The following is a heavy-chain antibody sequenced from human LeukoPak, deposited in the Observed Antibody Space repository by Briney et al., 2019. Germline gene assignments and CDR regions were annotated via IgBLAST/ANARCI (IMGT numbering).Heavy chain of an antibody. CDR1: GYSFTDYL. CDR2: ISAYNGNT. D-gene: IGHD6-13*01. CDR3: ARGGEQQLVLGYHYGMDV. Sequence: ASVKVSCKASGYSFTDYLMHWVRQAPGQGLEWMGWISAYNGNTNYAQKLQGRVTMTTDTSTSTAYMELRSLRSDDTAVYYCARGGEQQLVLGYHYGMDVWGQGTTVTVSS. V-gene: IGHV1-18*04. J-gene: IGHJ6*02.